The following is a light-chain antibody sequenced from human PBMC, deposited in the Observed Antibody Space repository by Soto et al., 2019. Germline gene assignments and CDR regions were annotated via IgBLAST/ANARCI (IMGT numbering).Light chain of an antibody. V-gene: IGKV1-27*01. Sequence: DIQMTQSPSSLSASVGDRVTITCRASQGISNYLAWYQQKPGKVPKLLIYAASTLQSGVPSRFSGSGSGTDFTLTISSLQPEXXXXXXXXXXXXAPWTFGQGTKVEIK. J-gene: IGKJ1*01. CDR2: AAS. CDR3: XXXXXAPWT. CDR1: QGISNY.